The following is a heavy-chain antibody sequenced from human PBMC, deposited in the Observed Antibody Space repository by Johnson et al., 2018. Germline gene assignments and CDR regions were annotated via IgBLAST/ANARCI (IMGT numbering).Heavy chain of an antibody. CDR1: AFTFSSYV. CDR2: IRARGGTT. J-gene: IGHJ1*01. CDR3: VKGSTFAAISGVYFQH. D-gene: IGHD1-26*01. V-gene: IGHV3-23*01. Sequence: EVQLLETGGGLVQXGGSXRLXCADSAFTFSSYVMSWVRQAPGMGLEWVASIRARGGTTYSTDSVTGRFTISRDNSKKTLYLQMNSLRPEDTAVYYCVKGSTFAAISGVYFQHWGQGTLVTVSS.